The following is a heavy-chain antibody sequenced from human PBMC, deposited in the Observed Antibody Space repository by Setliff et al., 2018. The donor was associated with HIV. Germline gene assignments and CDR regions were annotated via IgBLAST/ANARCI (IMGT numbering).Heavy chain of an antibody. D-gene: IGHD3-10*01. V-gene: IGHV4-61*02. CDR1: GGSISSGTYY. CDR3: ARESYFYYFDY. CDR2: IYTSGST. Sequence: KTSETLSLTCTVSGGSISSGTYYWSWIRQPAGKGLEWIGRIYTSGSTNYNPSLKSRVTISVDTSKNQLSLKLSSVTAADAAVYYCARESYFYYFDYWGQGTLVT. J-gene: IGHJ4*02.